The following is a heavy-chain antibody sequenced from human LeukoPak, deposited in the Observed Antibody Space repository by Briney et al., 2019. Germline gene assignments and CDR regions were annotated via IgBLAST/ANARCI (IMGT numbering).Heavy chain of an antibody. CDR2: ISGSGGST. V-gene: IGHV3-23*01. J-gene: IGHJ4*02. CDR1: GFTFSSYA. D-gene: IGHD6-19*01. Sequence: GGSLRLSCAASGFTFSSYAMSWVRQAPGKGLEWVSAISGSGGSTYYADSVKGRFTTSRDNSKNTLYLQMNSLRAEDTAVYYCAKFPKPYSSGLDYWGQGTLVTVSS. CDR3: AKFPKPYSSGLDY.